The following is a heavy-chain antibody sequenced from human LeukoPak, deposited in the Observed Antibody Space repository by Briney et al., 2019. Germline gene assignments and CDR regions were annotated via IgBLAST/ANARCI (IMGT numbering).Heavy chain of an antibody. D-gene: IGHD3-22*01. CDR1: AGSISSYY. V-gene: IGHV4-4*07. CDR3: ARQAYDTGYDAFDI. CDR2: IYSSGST. Sequence: SETLSLTCSVCAGSISSYYWSWIRQPAGKGLEWIGRIYSSGSTNYNPSLKSRVTMSVDASKNHFSLKLTSVTAADTAIYYCARQAYDTGYDAFDIWGQGTMVTVSS. J-gene: IGHJ3*02.